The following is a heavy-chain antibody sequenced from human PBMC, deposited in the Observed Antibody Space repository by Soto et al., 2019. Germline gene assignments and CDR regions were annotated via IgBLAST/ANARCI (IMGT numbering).Heavy chain of an antibody. CDR1: GGSISSGGYY. CDR2: IYDSGST. D-gene: IGHD1-26*01. CDR3: ARDRGGTFHL. V-gene: IGHV4-61*08. Sequence: PSETLSLTCTVSGGSISSGGYYWSWIRQHPGKGLEWIGYIYDSGSTNYNPSLESRVTISVDRSKNQFSLKLTSVTAADRAVYYCARDRGGTFHLWAQGTLVTVSS. J-gene: IGHJ1*01.